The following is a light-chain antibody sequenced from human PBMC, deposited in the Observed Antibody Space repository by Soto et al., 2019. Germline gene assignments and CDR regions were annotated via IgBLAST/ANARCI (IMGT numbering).Light chain of an antibody. Sequence: QSVLTQPASVSGSPGQSITISCTGTSSDVDTYKYVSWYQQHPGKAPKLMIYEVSYRPSGVSDRFSGSKSGNTASLTISGLQAEDEADYYCCSYAGSTTRVQFGGGTKRTVL. J-gene: IGLJ2*01. CDR1: SSDVDTYKY. CDR3: CSYAGSTTRVQ. CDR2: EVS. V-gene: IGLV2-14*01.